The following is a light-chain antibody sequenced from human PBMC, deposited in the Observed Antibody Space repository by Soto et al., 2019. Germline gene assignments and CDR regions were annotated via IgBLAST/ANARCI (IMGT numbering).Light chain of an antibody. CDR2: DAS. Sequence: EIVLTQSPATLSLSPGERATLSCRASQSVSSYLAWYQQKPGQAPRVVIYDASNRATGIPARFSGSGSGTDFTLTISSLEPEDFAVYYCQQRSNWWTFGQGTKVEI. J-gene: IGKJ1*01. CDR3: QQRSNWWT. V-gene: IGKV3-11*01. CDR1: QSVSSY.